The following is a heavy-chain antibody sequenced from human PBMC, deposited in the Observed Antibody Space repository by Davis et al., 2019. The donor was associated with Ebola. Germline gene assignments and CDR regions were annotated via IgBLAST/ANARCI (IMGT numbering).Heavy chain of an antibody. Sequence: GSLRLSCAASGFTFSSYTMNWVRQAPGKGLEWVSSISGSSTDIYDADSVKGRLTITRDNAKNSLYLQMNSLRAEDTAVYYCASWVAYGMDVWGQGTTVTVSS. J-gene: IGHJ6*02. CDR3: ASWVAYGMDV. D-gene: IGHD2-15*01. V-gene: IGHV3-21*01. CDR1: GFTFSSYT. CDR2: ISGSSTDI.